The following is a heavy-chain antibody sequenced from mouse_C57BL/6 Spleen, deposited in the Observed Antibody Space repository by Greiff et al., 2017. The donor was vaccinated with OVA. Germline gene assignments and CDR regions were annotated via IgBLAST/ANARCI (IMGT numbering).Heavy chain of an antibody. Sequence: EVKLVESGGGLVKPGGSLKLSCAASGFTFSDYGMHWVRQAPGKGLEWVAYISSGSSNIYYADTVKGRFPISRDNAKTTLFLQMTRLRSEDTAMYYCARSSYGSIPWFAYWGQGTLVTVSA. CDR1: GFTFSDYG. CDR2: ISSGSSNI. J-gene: IGHJ3*01. V-gene: IGHV5-17*01. D-gene: IGHD1-1*01. CDR3: ARSSYGSIPWFAY.